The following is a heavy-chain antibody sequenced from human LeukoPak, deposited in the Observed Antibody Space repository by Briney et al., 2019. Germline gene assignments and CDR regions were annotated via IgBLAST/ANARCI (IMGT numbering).Heavy chain of an antibody. CDR3: MRLHQQLVPY. CDR2: IYYSGST. Sequence: SETLSLTCTVSGGPISDSNFYWGWIRPPPGKGLEWIGSIYYSGSTYYDPSLKSRVTISVDTSKNQFSLKLSSVTAADTAVYYCMRLHQQLVPYWGQGTLVTVSP. J-gene: IGHJ4*02. D-gene: IGHD6-13*01. V-gene: IGHV4-39*01. CDR1: GGPISDSNFY.